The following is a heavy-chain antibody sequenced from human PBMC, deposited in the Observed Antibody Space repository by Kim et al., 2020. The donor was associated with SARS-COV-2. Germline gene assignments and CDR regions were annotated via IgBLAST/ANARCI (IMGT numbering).Heavy chain of an antibody. CDR3: ARGDSSGYQGDLDY. D-gene: IGHD3-22*01. J-gene: IGHJ4*02. Sequence: AQKLQGRVTMTTDTSTSTAYMELRSLRSDDTAVYYCARGDSSGYQGDLDYWGQGTLVTVSS. V-gene: IGHV1-18*01.